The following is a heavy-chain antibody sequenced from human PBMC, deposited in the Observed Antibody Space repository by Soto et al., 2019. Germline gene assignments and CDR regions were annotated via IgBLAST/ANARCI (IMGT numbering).Heavy chain of an antibody. J-gene: IGHJ6*02. CDR3: TTAVPGYCISTSCYLQTSGMDV. CDR1: GFTFSNAW. V-gene: IGHV3-15*07. CDR2: IKSKTDGGTT. D-gene: IGHD2-2*01. Sequence: EVQLVESGGGLVKPGGSLRLSCAASGFTFSNAWMNWVRQAPGKGLEWVGRIKSKTDGGTTDYAAPVKGRFTISRDDSKNTLYLQMNSLKTEDTAVYYCTTAVPGYCISTSCYLQTSGMDVWGQGTTVTVSS.